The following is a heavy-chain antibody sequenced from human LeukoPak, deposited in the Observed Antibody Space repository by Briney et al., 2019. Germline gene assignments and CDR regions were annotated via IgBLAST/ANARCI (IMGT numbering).Heavy chain of an antibody. V-gene: IGHV1-2*02. CDR1: GYTFTGQD. CDR3: ASYPRYSSSPPFDY. J-gene: IGHJ4*02. CDR2: INPNTGAT. D-gene: IGHD6-6*01. Sequence: ASVKVSCKASGYTFTGQDMHWVRQAPGQGFEWMGWINPNTGATNYAQKFQGRVTMTRDTTINTAYTELTSLTSDDTAVYYCASYPRYSSSPPFDYWGQGTMVTVSP.